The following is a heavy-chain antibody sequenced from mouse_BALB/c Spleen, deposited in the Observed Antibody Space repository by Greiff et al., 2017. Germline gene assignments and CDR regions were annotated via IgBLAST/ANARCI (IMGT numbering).Heavy chain of an antibody. Sequence: EVMLVESGGGLVQPGGSLRLSCATSGFTFTDYYMSWVRQPPGKALEWLGFIRNKANGYTTEYSASVKGRFTISRDNSQSILYLQMNTLRAEDSATYYCARDIRGGFDYWGQGTTLTVSS. CDR3: ARDIRGGFDY. J-gene: IGHJ2*01. CDR2: IRNKANGYTT. CDR1: GFTFTDYY. D-gene: IGHD1-1*02. V-gene: IGHV7-3*02.